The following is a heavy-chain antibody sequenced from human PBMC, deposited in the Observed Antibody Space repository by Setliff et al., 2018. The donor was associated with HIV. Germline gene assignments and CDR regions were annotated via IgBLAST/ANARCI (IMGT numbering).Heavy chain of an antibody. V-gene: IGHV4-31*03. CDR3: AREGVGYNPFCYYGMDV. Sequence: PSETLSLTCTVSGGSISSGGYYWSWIRQHPGKGLEWIGHIYYTEITYYNPSLRSRLTISLDTSKNQFSLKLSSVTAADTAVYFCAREGVGYNPFCYYGMDVWGQGTTVTVSS. CDR1: GGSISSGGYY. CDR2: IYYTEIT. J-gene: IGHJ6*02. D-gene: IGHD5-12*01.